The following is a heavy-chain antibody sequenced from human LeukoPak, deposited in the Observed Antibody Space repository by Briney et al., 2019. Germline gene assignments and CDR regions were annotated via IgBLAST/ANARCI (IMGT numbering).Heavy chain of an antibody. J-gene: IGHJ4*02. CDR2: MNPNSGNT. Sequence: ASVKVSCKASGYTFTSYDINWVRQATGQGLEWMGWMNPNSGNTGYAQKFQGRVTITRNTSISTAYMELSSLRSEDTAVYYCARDAWELLAFDYWGQGTLVTVSS. D-gene: IGHD1-26*01. CDR3: ARDAWELLAFDY. V-gene: IGHV1-8*03. CDR1: GYTFTSYD.